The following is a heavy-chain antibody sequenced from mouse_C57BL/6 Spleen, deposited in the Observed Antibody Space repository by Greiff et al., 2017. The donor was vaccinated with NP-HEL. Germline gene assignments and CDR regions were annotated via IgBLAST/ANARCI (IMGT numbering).Heavy chain of an antibody. J-gene: IGHJ4*01. D-gene: IGHD2-4*01. V-gene: IGHV1-5*01. CDR2: IYPGNSDT. Sequence: EVQLQQSGTVLVRPGASVKMSCKTSGYTFTSYWMHWVKQRPGQGLEWIGAIYPGNSDTSYNQKFKGKAKLTAVTSASTAYMELSSLTNEDSAVYYCTSGRDYPYAMGYWGQGTSVTVAS. CDR3: TSGRDYPYAMGY. CDR1: GYTFTSYW.